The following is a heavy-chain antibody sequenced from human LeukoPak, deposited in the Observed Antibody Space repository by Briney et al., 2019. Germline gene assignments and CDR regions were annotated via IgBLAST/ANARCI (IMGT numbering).Heavy chain of an antibody. CDR3: AKDAMVRGVIGDNWFDP. CDR2: ISGSGGST. V-gene: IGHV3-23*01. J-gene: IGHJ5*02. CDR1: GFTFSSYA. D-gene: IGHD3-10*01. Sequence: GGSLRLSCAASGFTFSSYAMSWVRQAPGKGLEWVSAISGSGGSTYYADSVKGRFTISRDNSKNTLYLQMNSLRAEDTAVYYCAKDAMVRGVIGDNWFDPWGQGTLVTVSS.